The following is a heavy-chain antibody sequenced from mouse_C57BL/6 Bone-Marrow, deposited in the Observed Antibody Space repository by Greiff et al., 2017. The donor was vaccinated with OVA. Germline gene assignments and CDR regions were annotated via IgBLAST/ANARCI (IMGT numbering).Heavy chain of an antibody. Sequence: VQLKESGEGLVKPGGSLKLSCAASGFTFSSYAMSWVRQTPEKRLEWVAYISSGGDYIYYADTVKGRFTISRDNARNTLYLQMSSLKSEDTAMYYCTRDYGSSYGYFDVWGTGTTVTVSS. CDR3: TRDYGSSYGYFDV. CDR1: GFTFSSYA. D-gene: IGHD1-1*01. V-gene: IGHV5-9-1*02. J-gene: IGHJ1*03. CDR2: ISSGGDYI.